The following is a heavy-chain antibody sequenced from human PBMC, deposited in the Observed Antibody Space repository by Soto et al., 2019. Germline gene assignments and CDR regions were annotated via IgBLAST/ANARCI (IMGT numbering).Heavy chain of an antibody. CDR2: MNPKSGNT. CDR3: ASGEDCSGGRCENTAWLNY. J-gene: IGHJ4*02. D-gene: IGHD2-15*01. CDR1: AYTFSSYD. Sequence: QVQLVQSGAEVKRPGASVKVSCKASAYTFSSYDICWVRQAAGQGLEWMGWMNPKSGNTGSAQKFQGRLTMTRDTAISTAYMELNSLRSEDSAIYYCASGEDCSGGRCENTAWLNYWGQGTLVTVSS. V-gene: IGHV1-8*01.